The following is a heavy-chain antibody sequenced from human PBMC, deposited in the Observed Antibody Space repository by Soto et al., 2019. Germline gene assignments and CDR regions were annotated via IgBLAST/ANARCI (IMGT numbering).Heavy chain of an antibody. CDR3: ARVPWQWLGGYAFDI. Sequence: SETLSLTCTVSGGSINSYYWRWIRQPPGKGLEWVGYIYYSGSTNYNPSLKSRATISVDTSKNQFTLKLSSVTAADTAVYYCARVPWQWLGGYAFDIWGQGTMVTVSS. J-gene: IGHJ3*02. V-gene: IGHV4-59*01. CDR2: IYYSGST. D-gene: IGHD6-19*01. CDR1: GGSINSYY.